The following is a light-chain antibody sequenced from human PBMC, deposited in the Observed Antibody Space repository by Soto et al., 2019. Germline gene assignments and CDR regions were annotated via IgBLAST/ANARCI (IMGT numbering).Light chain of an antibody. V-gene: IGLV1-51*01. CDR3: GSWDSSLSAYV. CDR1: SDDVGRYNQ. CDR2: DDN. Sequence: QSALTQPASVSGSSGQSITISCTGSSDDVGRYNQVSWYQQHPGKAPKLLIYDDNKRPSGIPDRFSGSKSGTSATLGITGFQTGDEADYYCGSWDSSLSAYVFGTGTKLTVL. J-gene: IGLJ1*01.